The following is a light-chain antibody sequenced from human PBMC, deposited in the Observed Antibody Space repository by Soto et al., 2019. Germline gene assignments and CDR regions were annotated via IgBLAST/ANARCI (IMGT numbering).Light chain of an antibody. CDR2: HAS. CDR3: QHYNSYGT. J-gene: IGKJ1*01. CDR1: QNIATY. V-gene: IGKV1-5*01. Sequence: DIQMTQSPSSLSASVGDRVTITCRASQNIATYLNWFQQKSGKAPKLLIYHASSLETGVPSRFSGSGSGTEFTLTISSLQPDDFATYYCQHYNSYGTFGQGTKVDIK.